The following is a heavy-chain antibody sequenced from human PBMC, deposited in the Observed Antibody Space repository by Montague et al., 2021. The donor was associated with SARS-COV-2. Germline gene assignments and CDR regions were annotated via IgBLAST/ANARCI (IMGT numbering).Heavy chain of an antibody. CDR3: ARERWIQLSFYYYYGMDV. CDR1: GFTFSSYA. D-gene: IGHD5-18*01. J-gene: IGHJ6*02. CDR2: ISYDGSNK. V-gene: IGHV3-30*09. Sequence: LSLSCAASGFTFSSYAMHWVRQAPGKGLEWVAVISYDGSNKYYADSVKGRFAISRDNSKNTLYLQMNSLRAEDTAVYYCARERWIQLSFYYYYGMDVWGQGTTVTVSS.